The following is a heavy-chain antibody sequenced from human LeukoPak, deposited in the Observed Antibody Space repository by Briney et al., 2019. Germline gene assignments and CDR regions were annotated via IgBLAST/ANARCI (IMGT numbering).Heavy chain of an antibody. CDR3: ARDRALHRWEGYYYDSSGDY. V-gene: IGHV3-30-3*01. Sequence: PGGSLRLSCAASGFTFSSYAMHWVRQAPGKGLEGVAVISYDGSNKYYADSVQGRFTISRDNSKNTLYLQMNSLRAEDTAVYYCARDRALHRWEGYYYDSSGDYWGQGTLVTVSS. J-gene: IGHJ4*02. CDR1: GFTFSSYA. CDR2: ISYDGSNK. D-gene: IGHD3-22*01.